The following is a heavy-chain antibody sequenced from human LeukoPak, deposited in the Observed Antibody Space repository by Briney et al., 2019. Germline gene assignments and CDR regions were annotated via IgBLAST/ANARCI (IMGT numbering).Heavy chain of an antibody. CDR3: ARVSIESSSWVLGNWFDP. V-gene: IGHV3-30-3*01. J-gene: IGHJ5*02. CDR1: GFTFSSYA. CDR2: ISYDGSNK. D-gene: IGHD6-13*01. Sequence: GGSLRLSCAASGFTFSSYAMHWVRQAPGKGLEWVAVISYDGSNKYYADSVKGRFTISRDNSKNTLYLQMNSLRAEDTAVYYCARVSIESSSWVLGNWFDPWGQGTLVTVSS.